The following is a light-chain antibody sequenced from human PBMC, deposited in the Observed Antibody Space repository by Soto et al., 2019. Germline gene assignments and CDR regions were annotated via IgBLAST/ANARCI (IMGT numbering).Light chain of an antibody. CDR1: QGISSY. CDR2: AAS. J-gene: IGKJ2*01. CDR3: QQYYSYPPT. Sequence: AIRMTQSPSSFSASTGDRVTITCRASQGISSYLAWYQQKPGKAPKLLIYAASTLQSGVPSRFSGSGSGTDFTLTISCLQSEDFATYYGQQYYSYPPTFGQGPKLEI. V-gene: IGKV1-8*01.